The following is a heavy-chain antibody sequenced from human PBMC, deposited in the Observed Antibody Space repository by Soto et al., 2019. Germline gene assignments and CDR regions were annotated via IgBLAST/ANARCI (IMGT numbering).Heavy chain of an antibody. CDR3: AKGRPIALAGTITPYYMDV. D-gene: IGHD6-19*01. CDR1: GFTFSSYA. J-gene: IGHJ6*03. CDR2: ISGSGGST. V-gene: IGHV3-23*01. Sequence: GGSLRLSCAASGFTFSSYAMSWVRQAPGKGLEWVSAISGSGGSTYYADSVKGRFTISRDNSKNTLYLQMNSLRAEDTAVYYCAKGRPIALAGTITPYYMDVWGKGTTVTLSS.